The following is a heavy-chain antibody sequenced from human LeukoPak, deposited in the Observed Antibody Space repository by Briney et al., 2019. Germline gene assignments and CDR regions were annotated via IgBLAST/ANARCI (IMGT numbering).Heavy chain of an antibody. CDR1: GFAFSSYA. V-gene: IGHV3-23*01. CDR2: ISRRDDYT. CDR3: TNDYRSGSFHDF. Sequence: GGSLRLSCAASGFAFSSYAMSWVRQPPGKGLEWVSVISRRDDYTYYADSVKGRFTISRDNSKNTLYLQMNTLRAEDTAVYYCTNDYRSGSFHDFWGQGTLVTVSS. D-gene: IGHD3-10*01. J-gene: IGHJ4*02.